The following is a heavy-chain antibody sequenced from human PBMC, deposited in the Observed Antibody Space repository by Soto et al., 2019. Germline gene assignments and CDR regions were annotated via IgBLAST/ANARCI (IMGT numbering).Heavy chain of an antibody. CDR3: AKDRRGGGKVVFYFDC. CDR2: SSATGAGT. Sequence: VGSLRLSCASSVFTFSSYGLTCVRHAPGKWLEWVSVSSATGAGTYYADSVKGRFTISRDNSKNTLYLQMTSLRADDTAVYYCAKDRRGGGKVVFYFDCWGQGALVTVSS. J-gene: IGHJ4*02. CDR1: VFTFSSYG. V-gene: IGHV3-23*01. D-gene: IGHD3-10*01.